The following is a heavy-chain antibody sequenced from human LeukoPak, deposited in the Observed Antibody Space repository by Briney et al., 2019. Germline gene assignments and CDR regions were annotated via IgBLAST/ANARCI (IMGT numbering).Heavy chain of an antibody. CDR3: ARGTYYYHSSDSSGAFDI. J-gene: IGHJ3*02. D-gene: IGHD3-22*01. Sequence: GGSLRLSCAASGFTFSTYAMHWVRQAPGKGLEWVALISYDGSNKYYADSVKGRFTISRDNSKNTLYLQMNSLRAEDTAVYYCARGTYYYHSSDSSGAFDIWGQGTMVTVS. V-gene: IGHV3-30-3*01. CDR1: GFTFSTYA. CDR2: ISYDGSNK.